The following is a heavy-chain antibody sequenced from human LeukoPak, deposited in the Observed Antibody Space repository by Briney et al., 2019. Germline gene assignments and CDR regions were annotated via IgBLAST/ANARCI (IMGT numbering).Heavy chain of an antibody. CDR1: GFTFSTYG. V-gene: IGHV3-33*06. CDR2: IWYDGSNK. J-gene: IGHJ4*02. Sequence: PGRSLRLSCAASGFTFSTYGIHSGRQAPGKGREWGAVIWYDGSNKYYADSVKGRFTISRDNSKNTLYLQVNSLRAEDTAVYYCANKWASGIDYWGQGTLVTVS. CDR3: ANKWASGIDY. D-gene: IGHD3-10*01.